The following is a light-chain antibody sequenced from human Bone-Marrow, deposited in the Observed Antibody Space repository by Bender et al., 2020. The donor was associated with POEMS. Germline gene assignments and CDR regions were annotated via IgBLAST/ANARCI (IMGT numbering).Light chain of an antibody. V-gene: IGLV2-14*01. CDR3: TSFRTNDYWV. Sequence: QSALTQPASVSGSPGQSITISCTGTISDVGGYDFVSWYQQHPGKAPKLMIYEVSNRPSGVSNRFSGSKSGNTASLTISGLQAEDEADYYCTSFRTNDYWVFGGGTKLTVL. CDR2: EVS. J-gene: IGLJ3*02. CDR1: ISDVGGYDF.